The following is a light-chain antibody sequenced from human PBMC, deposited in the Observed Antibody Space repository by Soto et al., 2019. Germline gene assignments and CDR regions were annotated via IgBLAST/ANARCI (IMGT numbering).Light chain of an antibody. Sequence: EIVLTQSPGTLSWSPGERATLSFMGIQSVRSGYLAWYQQRPGQAPRLLIYGASNRADDIPDRFSGSGSGTDFTLTISRLEPEDCAVYYCQQYGSTPPITFGQGTRLEI. J-gene: IGKJ5*01. CDR1: QSVRSGY. CDR2: GAS. CDR3: QQYGSTPPIT. V-gene: IGKV3-20*01.